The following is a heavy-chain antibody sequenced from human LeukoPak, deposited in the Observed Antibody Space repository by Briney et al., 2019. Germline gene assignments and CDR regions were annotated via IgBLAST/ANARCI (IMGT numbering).Heavy chain of an antibody. CDR2: IWYDGSNK. D-gene: IGHD6-19*01. CDR1: GLTFSSYG. V-gene: IGHV3-33*01. CDR3: ARDDIAVAGTIYY. J-gene: IGHJ4*02. Sequence: GGSLRLSCAASGLTFSSYGMHWVRQAPGKGLEWVAVIWYDGSNKYYADSVKGRFTISRDNSKNTLYLQMNSLRAEDTAVYYCARDDIAVAGTIYYWGQGTLVTVSS.